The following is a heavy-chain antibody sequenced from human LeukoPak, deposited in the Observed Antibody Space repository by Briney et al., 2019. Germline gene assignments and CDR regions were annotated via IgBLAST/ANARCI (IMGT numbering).Heavy chain of an antibody. J-gene: IGHJ4*02. Sequence: GGSLRLSCAASGFTFSSYWMSWVRQAPGKGLEWVANIKQDGSEKYYVDSVKGRFTISRDNAKNSLYLQMDSLRADDTAVYYCARKVPSAQSDFWGQGTLVTVSS. CDR3: ARKVPSAQSDF. V-gene: IGHV3-7*01. CDR2: IKQDGSEK. CDR1: GFTFSSYW.